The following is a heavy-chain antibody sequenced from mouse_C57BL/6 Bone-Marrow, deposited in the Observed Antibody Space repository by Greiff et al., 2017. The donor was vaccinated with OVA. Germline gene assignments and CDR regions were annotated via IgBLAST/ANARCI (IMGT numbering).Heavy chain of an antibody. CDR3: ARKLGRPYFDY. CDR1: GYSFTSYY. CDR2: IYPGSGNT. Sequence: QVQLQQSGPELVKPGASVKISCKASGYSFTSYYIHWVKQRPGQGLEWIGWIYPGSGNTKYNEKFKGKATLTADTSSSTAYMQLSSLTSEDSAVYYCARKLGRPYFDYWGQGTTLTVSS. V-gene: IGHV1-66*01. J-gene: IGHJ2*01. D-gene: IGHD4-1*01.